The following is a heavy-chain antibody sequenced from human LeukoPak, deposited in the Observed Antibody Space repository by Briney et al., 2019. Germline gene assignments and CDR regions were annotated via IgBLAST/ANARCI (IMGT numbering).Heavy chain of an antibody. Sequence: GGSLRLSCAVSGFSVTNNYMSWVRQAPGKGLEWVSMIYIDGNTYYADSVKGRFTISRDNSRTTLYLHMRSLRAEDTAVYYCARDRGSGWYDYWGQGTLVTVSS. CDR1: GFSVTNNY. V-gene: IGHV3-66*01. D-gene: IGHD6-19*01. CDR3: ARDRGSGWYDY. J-gene: IGHJ4*02. CDR2: IYIDGNT.